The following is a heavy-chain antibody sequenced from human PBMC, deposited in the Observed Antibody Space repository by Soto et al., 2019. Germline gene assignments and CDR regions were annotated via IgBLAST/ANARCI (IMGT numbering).Heavy chain of an antibody. D-gene: IGHD6-13*01. Sequence: QVQLVQSGAEVKKPGASVKVSCKASGYTFTSYGISWVRQAPGQGLEWMGWISAYNGNTSYAQKLQGRVTMPTDTSTSTAYMELRSLRSDDTAVYYCARDRNIAAADCDAFDIWGQGTMVTVSS. V-gene: IGHV1-18*01. CDR3: ARDRNIAAADCDAFDI. J-gene: IGHJ3*02. CDR2: ISAYNGNT. CDR1: GYTFTSYG.